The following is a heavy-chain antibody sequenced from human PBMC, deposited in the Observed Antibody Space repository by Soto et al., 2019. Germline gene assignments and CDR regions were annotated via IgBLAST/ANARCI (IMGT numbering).Heavy chain of an antibody. V-gene: IGHV3-9*01. CDR3: ARSRDLSSRPLDL. J-gene: IGHJ5*02. CDR1: GFTFDDYA. D-gene: IGHD6-19*01. Sequence: PGGSLRLSCAASGFTFDDYAMHWVRQAPGKGLEWVSGITWNSGDITYTGSVKGRFSISRDNAENTLYLHMNSLRPEDTALYYCARSRDLSSRPLDLWGQGTLVTVSS. CDR2: ITWNSGDI.